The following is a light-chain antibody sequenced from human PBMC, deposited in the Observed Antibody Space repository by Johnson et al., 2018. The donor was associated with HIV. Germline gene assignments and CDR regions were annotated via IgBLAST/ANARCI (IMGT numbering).Light chain of an antibody. V-gene: IGLV1-51*01. CDR2: DND. CDR3: GTWDSSLSALA. J-gene: IGLJ1*01. Sequence: QSALTQPPSVSAAPGQKVTISCSGSSSNVGSNSVSWYRHFPETAPKVLIYDNDKRPSGIPDRFSASKSGTSATLGITGLQTGDEADYYCGTWDSSLSALAFGTGTKVTVL. CDR1: SSNVGSNS.